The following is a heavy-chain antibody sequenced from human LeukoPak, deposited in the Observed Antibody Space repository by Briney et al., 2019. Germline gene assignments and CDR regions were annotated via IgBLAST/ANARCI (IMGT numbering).Heavy chain of an antibody. V-gene: IGHV3-11*01. CDR2: INVNGAAM. J-gene: IGHJ4*02. CDR3: ARGPRILAAGSYYFDY. Sequence: GGSLRLSCAASGFSFKDYYFSWIRQAPGKGLEWVSFINVNGAAMYYADSVKGRFTISRGNAKNSIYLEMNSLRAVDTAVYYCARGPRILAAGSYYFDYWGQGSLVTVSS. D-gene: IGHD6-13*01. CDR1: GFSFKDYY.